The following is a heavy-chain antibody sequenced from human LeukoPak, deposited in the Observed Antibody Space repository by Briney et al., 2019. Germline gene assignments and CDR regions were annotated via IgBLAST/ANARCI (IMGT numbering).Heavy chain of an antibody. V-gene: IGHV3-30*18. D-gene: IGHD3-22*01. J-gene: IGHJ2*01. Sequence: GGSLRLSCAASGFTFSSYGMHWVRQAPGKGLEWVAVISYDGSNKYYADSVKGRFTISRDNSKNTLYLQMNSLRAEDTAVYYCAKVSDSSGWWYFDLWGRGTLVTVSS. CDR3: AKVSDSSGWWYFDL. CDR1: GFTFSSYG. CDR2: ISYDGSNK.